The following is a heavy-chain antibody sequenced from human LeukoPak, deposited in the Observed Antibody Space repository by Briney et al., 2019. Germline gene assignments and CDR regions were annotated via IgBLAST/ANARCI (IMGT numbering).Heavy chain of an antibody. CDR3: ARTYDFWSGPYAFDI. Sequence: SETLSLTCTVSGGSISSYHWSWIRQPAGKGLKWIGRIYTSGSTNYNPSLKSRVTMSVDTSKNQFSLKLSSVTAADTAVYYCARTYDFWSGPYAFDIWGQGTMVTVSS. CDR1: GGSISSYH. CDR2: IYTSGST. D-gene: IGHD3/OR15-3a*01. J-gene: IGHJ3*02. V-gene: IGHV4-4*07.